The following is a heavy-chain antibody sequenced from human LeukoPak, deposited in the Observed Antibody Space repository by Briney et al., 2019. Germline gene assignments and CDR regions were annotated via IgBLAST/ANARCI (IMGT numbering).Heavy chain of an antibody. Sequence: GGSLRLSCAASGFTFSSYGMHWVRQAPGKGLEWVAVIWYDGSNKYYADSVKGRFTISRDNSKNTLYLQMNSLGAEDTAVYYCAKSGSGWYFYLFDPWGQGTLVTVSS. CDR2: IWYDGSNK. V-gene: IGHV3-33*06. CDR3: AKSGSGWYFYLFDP. J-gene: IGHJ5*02. D-gene: IGHD6-19*01. CDR1: GFTFSSYG.